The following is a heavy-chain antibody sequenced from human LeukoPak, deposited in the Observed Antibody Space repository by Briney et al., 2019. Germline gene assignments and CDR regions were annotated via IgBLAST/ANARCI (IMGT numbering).Heavy chain of an antibody. CDR2: INHSGST. CDR1: GGSFSGYY. CDR3: ARAARGGSYDY. Sequence: SETLSLPCAVYGGSFSGYYWSWIRQPPGKGLEWIGEINHSGSTNYNPSLKSRVTISVDTSKDQFSLKLSSVTAADTAVYYCARAARGGSYDYWGQGTLVTVSS. V-gene: IGHV4-34*01. D-gene: IGHD1-26*01. J-gene: IGHJ4*02.